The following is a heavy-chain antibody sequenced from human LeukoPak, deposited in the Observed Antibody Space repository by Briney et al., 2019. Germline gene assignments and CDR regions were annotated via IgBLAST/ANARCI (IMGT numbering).Heavy chain of an antibody. J-gene: IGHJ6*03. Sequence: PGGSLRLSCAASGFTFSGSAMHWVRQASGKGLEWIGRIRSKANSYATAYAASVKGRFTISRDDSKNRAYLQMNSLKTEDTAVYYCTRLSRIAARPGLYYYYMDVWGKGTTVTVSS. CDR3: TRLSRIAARPGLYYYYMDV. CDR1: GFTFSGSA. V-gene: IGHV3-73*01. CDR2: IRSKANSYAT. D-gene: IGHD6-6*01.